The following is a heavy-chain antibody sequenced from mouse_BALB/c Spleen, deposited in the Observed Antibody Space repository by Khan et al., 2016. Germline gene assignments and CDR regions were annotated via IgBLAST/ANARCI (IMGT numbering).Heavy chain of an antibody. CDR1: GFTFSSYG. CDR3: ARVYNYGSPYFDC. Sequence: EVELVESGGGLVQPGGSLKLSCAASGFTFSSYGMSWVRQTPDKRLELVATISSNGGNTYYPDSVKGRFTISRDNAKNTLYLQMSSLKSEDTAMYYCARVYNYGSPYFDCGGQSATLTVSS. V-gene: IGHV5-6-3*01. J-gene: IGHJ2*01. D-gene: IGHD1-1*01. CDR2: ISSNGGNT.